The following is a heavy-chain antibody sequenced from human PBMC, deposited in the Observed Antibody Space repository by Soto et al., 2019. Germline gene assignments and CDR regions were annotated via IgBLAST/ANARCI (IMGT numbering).Heavy chain of an antibody. CDR3: AKDLYYDFWSGYLDY. CDR2: ISYDGSNK. J-gene: IGHJ4*02. D-gene: IGHD3-3*01. V-gene: IGHV3-30*18. CDR1: GFTFSSYG. Sequence: QVQLVESGGGVVQPGRSLRLSCAASGFTFSSYGMHWVRQAPGKGLEWVAVISYDGSNKYYADSAKGRFTISRDNSKNTLYLQMNSLRAEDTAVYYCAKDLYYDFWSGYLDYWGQGTLVTVSS.